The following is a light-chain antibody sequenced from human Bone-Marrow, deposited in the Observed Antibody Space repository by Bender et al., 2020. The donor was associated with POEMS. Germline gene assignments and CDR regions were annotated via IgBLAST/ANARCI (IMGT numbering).Light chain of an antibody. V-gene: IGLV3-25*02. J-gene: IGLJ3*02. CDR1: ELSDQY. CDR3: QVWDNSSDHWV. Sequence: SYELTQPPSVSVSPGQTARITCSGDELSDQYAYWYQQRPGQAPILVIYKANERPSGIPERFSGSNSGNTATLTISRVEAGDEADYYCQVWDNSSDHWVFGGGTKLTVL. CDR2: KAN.